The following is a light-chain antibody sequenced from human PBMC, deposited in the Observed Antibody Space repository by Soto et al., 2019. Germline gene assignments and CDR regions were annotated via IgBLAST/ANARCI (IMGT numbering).Light chain of an antibody. CDR3: QQYGSSPYT. V-gene: IGKV3-15*01. CDR2: DAS. J-gene: IGKJ2*01. CDR1: QSVSGK. Sequence: EVLMTQSPATLSVSPGERATLSCRASQSVSGKLAWYQQKPGQAPRLLIYDASTRATGIPARFSGSGSGTEFTLTISSLQSEDFAVYYCQQYGSSPYTFGLGTKLEIK.